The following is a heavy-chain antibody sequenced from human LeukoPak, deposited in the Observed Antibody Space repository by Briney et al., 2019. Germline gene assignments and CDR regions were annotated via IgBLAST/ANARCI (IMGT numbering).Heavy chain of an antibody. V-gene: IGHV3-23*01. Sequence: GGSLRLSCAASGFTFNIYAMSWVRQAPGKGLEWVSSINDSGDITYYADSVKGRFAISRDNSKNTVYLQMDSLRAEDTAVYYCAKSHVTTATGTGRYFDYWGQGTLVTVSS. CDR1: GFTFNIYA. CDR3: AKSHVTTATGTGRYFDY. J-gene: IGHJ4*02. D-gene: IGHD3-9*01. CDR2: INDSGDIT.